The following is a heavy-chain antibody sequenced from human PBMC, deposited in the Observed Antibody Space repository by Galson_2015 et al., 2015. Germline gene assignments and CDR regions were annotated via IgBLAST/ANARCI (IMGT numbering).Heavy chain of an antibody. Sequence: SLRLSCAASGLTFSSYAMSWVRQAPGKGLEWVSAISGSGGSTYYADSVKGRFTISRDNSKNTLYLQMNSLRAEDTAVYYCAKVVSTEWYFDYWGQGTLVTVSS. CDR2: ISGSGGST. J-gene: IGHJ4*02. CDR3: AKVVSTEWYFDY. CDR1: GLTFSSYA. D-gene: IGHD3-3*01. V-gene: IGHV3-23*01.